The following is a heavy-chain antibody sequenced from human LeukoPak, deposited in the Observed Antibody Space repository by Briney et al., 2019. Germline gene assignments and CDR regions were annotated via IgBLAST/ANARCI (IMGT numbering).Heavy chain of an antibody. CDR3: AKQSHDYGGYMDF. CDR2: IRNSGSST. J-gene: IGHJ4*02. Sequence: GGSLRLSCAASGFTFSSYGTNWVRQAPGKGLEWVSTIRNSGSSTSYADSVKGRFTISRDNSKNTLYLQLNSLRADDTALYYCAKQSHDYGGYMDFWGQGTLVTVSS. CDR1: GFTFSSYG. D-gene: IGHD4-17*01. V-gene: IGHV3-23*01.